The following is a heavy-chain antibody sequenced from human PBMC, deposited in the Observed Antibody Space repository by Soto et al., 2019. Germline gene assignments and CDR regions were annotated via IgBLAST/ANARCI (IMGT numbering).Heavy chain of an antibody. V-gene: IGHV4-34*01. CDR2: INHSGST. Sequence: SSETLSLTCAVYGGSFSGYYWSWIRQPPGKGLEWIGEINHSGSTNYNPPLKSRVTISVDTSKNQFSLKLSSVTAADTAVYYCARGLYYDFWSGYRPKYYYMDVWGKGTTVTVSS. D-gene: IGHD3-3*01. CDR1: GGSFSGYY. J-gene: IGHJ6*03. CDR3: ARGLYYDFWSGYRPKYYYMDV.